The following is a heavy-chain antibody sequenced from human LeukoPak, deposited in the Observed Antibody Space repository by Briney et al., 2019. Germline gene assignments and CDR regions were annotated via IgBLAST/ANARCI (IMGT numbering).Heavy chain of an antibody. CDR3: ANYCSGGSCRFDY. Sequence: SETLSLTCTVSGGSISSGNYYWSWIRQPAGKGLEWIGRIYTSGSTNYNPSLKSRVTMSVDTSKNQFSLKLSSVTAADTAVYYCANYCSGGSCRFDYWGQGTLVTVSS. J-gene: IGHJ4*02. CDR1: GGSISSGNYY. D-gene: IGHD2-15*01. CDR2: IYTSGST. V-gene: IGHV4-61*02.